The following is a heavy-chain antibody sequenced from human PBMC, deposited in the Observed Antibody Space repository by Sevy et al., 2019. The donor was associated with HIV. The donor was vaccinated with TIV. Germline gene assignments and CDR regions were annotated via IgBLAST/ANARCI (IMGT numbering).Heavy chain of an antibody. CDR1: GFTFSSYG. D-gene: IGHD6-6*01. Sequence: GGSLRLSCAASGFTFSSYGMHWVRQAPGKGLEWVAVISYDGSNKYYADSVKGRFTVSRDKSKNTLYLQMISLRAEDTAAYYCAVISSSSSQYGMDVWGQGTTVTVSS. CDR3: AVISSSSSQYGMDV. CDR2: ISYDGSNK. V-gene: IGHV3-30*03. J-gene: IGHJ6*02.